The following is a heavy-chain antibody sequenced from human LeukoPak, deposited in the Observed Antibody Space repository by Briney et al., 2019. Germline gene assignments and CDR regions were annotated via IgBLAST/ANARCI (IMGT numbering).Heavy chain of an antibody. CDR3: ARSDSSGYYFDY. CDR1: GFTFSSYA. V-gene: IGHV3-23*01. J-gene: IGHJ4*02. Sequence: PGESLRLSCAASGFTFSSYAMSWVRQAPGQGLEWVSGIAGSGGTTNYADSVKGRFTISRDNAKNSLYLQMNSLRAEDTAVYYCARSDSSGYYFDYWGQGTLVTVSS. CDR2: IAGSGGTT. D-gene: IGHD3-22*01.